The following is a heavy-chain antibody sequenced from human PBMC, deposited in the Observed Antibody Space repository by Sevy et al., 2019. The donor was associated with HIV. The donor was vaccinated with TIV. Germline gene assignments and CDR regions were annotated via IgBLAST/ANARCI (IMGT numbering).Heavy chain of an antibody. V-gene: IGHV3-21*01. CDR1: GFTFSSYN. D-gene: IGHD2-2*01. CDR3: ARHVVPAASPNYYYYGMDV. J-gene: IGHJ6*02. CDR2: ISSSSSYI. Sequence: GGSLRLSCAASGFTFSSYNMNWVRQAPGKGLEWVSSISSSSSYIYYADSVKGRFTISRDNAKNSLYLQMNSLRAEDTAVYYCARHVVPAASPNYYYYGMDVWGQGTTVTVSS.